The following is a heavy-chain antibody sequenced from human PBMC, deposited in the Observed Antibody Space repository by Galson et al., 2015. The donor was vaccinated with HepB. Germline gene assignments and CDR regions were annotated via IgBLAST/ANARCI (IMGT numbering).Heavy chain of an antibody. CDR3: AKDAEYSSGWYTRRIGGMDV. CDR1: GFTFSSYG. D-gene: IGHD6-19*01. Sequence: SLRLSCAASGFTFSSYGMYWGRQAPGKGLEWVAVISYDGRNKYYADSVKGRFTISRDNSKNTLYLQMKSLRAEDTAVYYCAKDAEYSSGWYTRRIGGMDVWGQGTTVTVSS. J-gene: IGHJ6*02. V-gene: IGHV3-30*18. CDR2: ISYDGRNK.